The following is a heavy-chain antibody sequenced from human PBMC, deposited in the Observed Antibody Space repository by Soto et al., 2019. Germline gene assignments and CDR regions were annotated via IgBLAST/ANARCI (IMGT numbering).Heavy chain of an antibody. CDR2: MNPSGGST. Sequence: VASVKVSCKASGYTFTSYDINWVRQATGQGLEWMGWMNPSGGSTSYAQKFQGRVTITADESTSTAYMELSSLRSEDTAVYYCARVPFHGLGAFDIWGQGTMVTVSS. J-gene: IGHJ3*02. CDR3: ARVPFHGLGAFDI. V-gene: IGHV1-8*01. CDR1: GYTFTSYD.